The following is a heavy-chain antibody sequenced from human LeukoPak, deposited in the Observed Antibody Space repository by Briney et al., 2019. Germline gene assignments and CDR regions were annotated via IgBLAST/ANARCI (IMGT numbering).Heavy chain of an antibody. CDR1: GGSISRDY. CDR3: ARDRPGGSSLDY. Sequence: SETLSLTCTVSGGSISRDYWSWIRQPPGKGLEWIGYIYYTGSTNYNPSLKSRVTISVDTSKNQFSLKLSPVTAADTAVYYCARDRPGGSSLDYWGQGTLVTVSS. D-gene: IGHD6-13*01. V-gene: IGHV4-59*01. CDR2: IYYTGST. J-gene: IGHJ4*02.